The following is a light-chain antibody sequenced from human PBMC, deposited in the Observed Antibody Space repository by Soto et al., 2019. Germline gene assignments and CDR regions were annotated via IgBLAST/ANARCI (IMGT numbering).Light chain of an antibody. V-gene: IGKV3-20*01. J-gene: IGKJ4*01. CDR3: QQYGSSPLS. Sequence: EIVLTQSPGTLSLSPGESATLSCRASQSVRSNYLAWYQQKPGQAPRLLIFGASNRATGFPPRFSGRGAGTDFTLTISRLEPEDFEVYYCQQYGSSPLSFGGGTKVDIK. CDR1: QSVRSNY. CDR2: GAS.